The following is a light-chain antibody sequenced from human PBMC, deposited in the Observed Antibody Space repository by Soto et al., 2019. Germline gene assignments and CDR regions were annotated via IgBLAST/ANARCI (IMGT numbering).Light chain of an antibody. CDR1: SSNIGTYT. J-gene: IGLJ3*02. V-gene: IGLV1-44*01. CDR2: NND. CDR3: LLSYSGARV. Sequence: QAVVTQPPSASGTPGQRVTISCSGSSSNIGTYTVNWYQQLPGTAPKLLIYNNDQRPSGVPDRFSGFKYGTAASLAISGLQSEDEAEYYCLLSYSGARVFGGGTKLTVL.